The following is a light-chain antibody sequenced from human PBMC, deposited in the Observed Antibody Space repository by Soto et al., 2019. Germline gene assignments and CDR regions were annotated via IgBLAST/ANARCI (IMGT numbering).Light chain of an antibody. CDR1: SSNIGAGYD. Sequence: QSVLTQPPSVSGAPGQRVTISCTGSSSNIGAGYDVYWYQQLPGTAPKLLIYDNNNRPSGVPDRFSGSKSGTSASLAITGLQAEDEADYYCQSYDSSLSGSVFGGGTQLTAL. J-gene: IGLJ2*01. V-gene: IGLV1-40*01. CDR3: QSYDSSLSGSV. CDR2: DNN.